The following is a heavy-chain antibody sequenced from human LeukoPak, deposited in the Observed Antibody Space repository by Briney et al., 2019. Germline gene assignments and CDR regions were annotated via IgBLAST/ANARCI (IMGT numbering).Heavy chain of an antibody. CDR1: GGSISSDY. D-gene: IGHD5-24*01. V-gene: IGHV4-59*01. J-gene: IGHJ3*02. CDR2: IFFSGST. Sequence: PSETLSLTCTVSGGSISSDYWSWTRQPPGKGLEWIGYIFFSGSTNYNPSLKRRVTMSVDTSRNQFSLKLSSVTAADTAVYYCARGEMATTDNAFDIWGQGTMVTVSS. CDR3: ARGEMATTDNAFDI.